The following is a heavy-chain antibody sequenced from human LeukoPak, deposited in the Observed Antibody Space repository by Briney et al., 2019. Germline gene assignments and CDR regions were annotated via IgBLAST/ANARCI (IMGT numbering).Heavy chain of an antibody. J-gene: IGHJ4*02. D-gene: IGHD2-21*02. CDR3: ASAYCGGDCYLDY. V-gene: IGHV4-30-2*01. CDR1: GGSISSGGYS. CDR2: IYHSGST. Sequence: KTSETLSLTCAVSGGSISSGGYSWSWIRQPPGKGLEWIGYIYHSGSTYYNPSLKSRVTISEDRSKNQFSLKLSSVTAADTAVYYCASAYCGGDCYLDYWGQGALVTVSS.